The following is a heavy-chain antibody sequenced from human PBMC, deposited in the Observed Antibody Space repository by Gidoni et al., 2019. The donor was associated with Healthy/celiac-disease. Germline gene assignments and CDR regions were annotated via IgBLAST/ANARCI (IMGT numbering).Heavy chain of an antibody. V-gene: IGHV4-38-2*01. J-gene: IGHJ4*02. Sequence: QVQLQESGPGLVKPSETLSLTCAVSGYSISSGYYWGWIRQPPGKGLEWIGSIYHSGSTYYNPSLKSRVTISVDTSKNQFSLKLSSVTAADTAVYYCARLYSSGWYEIYWGQGTLVTVSS. D-gene: IGHD6-19*01. CDR2: IYHSGST. CDR1: GYSISSGYY. CDR3: ARLYSSGWYEIY.